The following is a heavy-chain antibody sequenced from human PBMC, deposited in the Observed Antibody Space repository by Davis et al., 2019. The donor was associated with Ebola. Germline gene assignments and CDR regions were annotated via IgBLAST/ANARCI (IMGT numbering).Heavy chain of an antibody. Sequence: GESLKIPCVASGFTFSNYCMTWVRQAPVRGLEWVANIKQDGSEKQYVDSVRGRFTISRDNAKNSLYLQMNSLRAEDTAVYYCAIANRGPVADTGDYWGQGTLVTVSS. V-gene: IGHV3-7*03. D-gene: IGHD6-19*01. CDR1: GFTFSNYC. CDR3: AIANRGPVADTGDY. J-gene: IGHJ4*02. CDR2: IKQDGSEK.